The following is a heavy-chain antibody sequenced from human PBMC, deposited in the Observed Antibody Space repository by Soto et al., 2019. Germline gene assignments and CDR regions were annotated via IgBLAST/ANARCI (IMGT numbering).Heavy chain of an antibody. Sequence: QVQLQESGPGLVKPSQTLSLTCTVSGGSISSGGYYWSWIRQHPGKGLEWIGYIYYSGSTYYNPSLKSRVTISVDTSKNQFSLKLSSVTAADTAVYYCARSRLFEDDYGDYHRIYFDYWGQGTLVTVSS. J-gene: IGHJ4*02. CDR1: GGSISSGGYY. CDR3: ARSRLFEDDYGDYHRIYFDY. D-gene: IGHD4-17*01. V-gene: IGHV4-31*03. CDR2: IYYSGST.